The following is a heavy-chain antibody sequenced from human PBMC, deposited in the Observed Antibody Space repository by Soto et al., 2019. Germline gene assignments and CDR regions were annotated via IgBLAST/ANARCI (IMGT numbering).Heavy chain of an antibody. CDR1: GFFFSNYA. CDR2: ISSDGLTR. CDR3: VSGVLPGALAPYEAFES. J-gene: IGHJ3*01. Sequence: QVQLVESGGGVVQPGRSLRLSCEASGFFFSNYAMHWVRQAPGKGLEWVAFISSDGLTRYYAASVRGRATISRDNSKNTLYLQTASLRPEDTALYYCVSGVLPGALAPYEAFESWGQGTRVTVSS. V-gene: IGHV3-30*03. D-gene: IGHD2-2*01.